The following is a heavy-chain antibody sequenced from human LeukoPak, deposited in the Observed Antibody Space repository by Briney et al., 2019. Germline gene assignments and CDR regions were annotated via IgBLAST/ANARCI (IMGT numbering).Heavy chain of an antibody. V-gene: IGHV3-7*01. J-gene: IGHJ4*02. CDR1: GFTFSSYW. Sequence: GGSLGLSCAASGFTFSSYWMTWVRQGPGKGLEWVANIKPDGSLIYYVDSVKGRFTISRNNAKNSLYLQMNSLRAEDTAVYYCAKWELYSGFYYIDYWGQGTLATVSS. CDR2: IKPDGSLI. CDR3: AKWELYSGFYYIDY. D-gene: IGHD1-26*01.